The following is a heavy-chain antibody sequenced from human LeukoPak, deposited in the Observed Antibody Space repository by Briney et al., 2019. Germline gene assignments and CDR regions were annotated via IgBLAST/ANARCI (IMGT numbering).Heavy chain of an antibody. CDR1: GGSISSYY. D-gene: IGHD2-8*01. CDR2: IYTSGST. V-gene: IGHV4-4*07. CDR3: ARSTGIYCTNGVCYLGNWFDP. J-gene: IGHJ5*02. Sequence: KTSETLSLTCTVSGGSISSYYWSWIRQPAGKGLEWIGRIYTSGSTNYNPPLKSRVTMSVDTSKNQFSLKLSSVTAADTAVYYCARSTGIYCTNGVCYLGNWFDPWGQGTLVTVSS.